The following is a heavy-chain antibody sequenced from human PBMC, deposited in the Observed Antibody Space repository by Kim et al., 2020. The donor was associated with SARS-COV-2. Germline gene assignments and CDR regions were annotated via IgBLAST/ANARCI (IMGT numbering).Heavy chain of an antibody. CDR2: MNPNSGNT. CDR1: GYTFTSYD. J-gene: IGHJ6*03. V-gene: IGHV1-8*01. D-gene: IGHD6-13*01. Sequence: ASVKVSCKASGYTFTSYDINWVRQATGQGLEWMGWMNPNSGNTGYAQKFQGRVTMTRNTSISTAYMELSSLGSEDTAVYYCARSSSRSYYYYYYMDVWGKGTTVTVSS. CDR3: ARSSSRSYYYYYYMDV.